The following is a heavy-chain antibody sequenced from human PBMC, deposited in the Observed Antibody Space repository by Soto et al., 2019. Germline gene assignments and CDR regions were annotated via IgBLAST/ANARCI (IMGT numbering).Heavy chain of an antibody. D-gene: IGHD4-17*01. CDR1: GITATNGH. CDR2: IFSDDNT. Sequence: DVQLVESGGGLIQPGGSLRLSCAASGITATNGHMSWVRQSPGKGLEWVSVIFSDDNTYYADSVKGRFIISRDTSKNTVYLQMNSLRADDTAVYYCARDWNGDKYFDYWDQGTLVTVSS. CDR3: ARDWNGDKYFDY. J-gene: IGHJ4*02. V-gene: IGHV3-53*01.